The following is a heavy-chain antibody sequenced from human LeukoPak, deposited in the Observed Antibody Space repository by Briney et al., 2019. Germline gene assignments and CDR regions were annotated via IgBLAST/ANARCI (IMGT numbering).Heavy chain of an antibody. CDR3: AKDRICSGGTCYWDF. D-gene: IGHD2-15*01. J-gene: IGHJ4*02. V-gene: IGHV3-48*01. CDR2: ISSSGSTI. Sequence: PGRSLRLSCAASGFTFNSYCMNWVRQAPGKGLEWVSYISSSGSTIYYADSVKGRFTISRDNSKNTLYLQMNSLRAEDTAVYYCAKDRICSGGTCYWDFWGQGTLVTVST. CDR1: GFTFNSYC.